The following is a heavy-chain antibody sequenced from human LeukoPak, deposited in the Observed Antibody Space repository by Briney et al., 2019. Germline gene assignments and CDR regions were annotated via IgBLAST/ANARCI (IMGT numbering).Heavy chain of an antibody. V-gene: IGHV3-21*01. CDR1: GFIFSSYT. CDR2: ISSTSSHI. CDR3: AGDLGVSY. J-gene: IGHJ4*02. D-gene: IGHD2-8*01. Sequence: GGSLRLSCAASGFIFSSYTMHWVRQAPGKGLEWVSLISSTSSHINYADSVKGRFTISRDNAKNSLYLQMSSLRAEDTAVYYCAGDLGVSYWGQGTLVTVSS.